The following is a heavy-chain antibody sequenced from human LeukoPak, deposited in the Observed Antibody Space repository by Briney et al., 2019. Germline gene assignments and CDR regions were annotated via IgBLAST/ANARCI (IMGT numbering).Heavy chain of an antibody. Sequence: SETLSLTCAVYSYSISSGSYWGWIRQSPGKGLEWVGSIFHSGNSYYNPSLKSRLTMSVDTSKNQFSLKLTSVTAADTALYYGARVTYVDDMLYQYFDYWGQGILVTVSS. J-gene: IGHJ4*02. CDR3: ARVTYVDDMLYQYFDY. V-gene: IGHV4-38-2*01. CDR1: SYSISSGSY. CDR2: IFHSGNS. D-gene: IGHD4-17*01.